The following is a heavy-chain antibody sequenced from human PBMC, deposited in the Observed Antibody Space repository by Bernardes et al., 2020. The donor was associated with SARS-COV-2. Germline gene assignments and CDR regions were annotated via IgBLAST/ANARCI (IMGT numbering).Heavy chain of an antibody. CDR1: AFTFIRSC. D-gene: IGHD1-1*01. Sequence: GALPLSFPASAFTFIRSCMHWVRQAPWKGLVWVSRLNGDGSSTTYADSVKGRFTISRDSAKNTLYLQMNSLRAEDTAVYFCASLSTGTNSFDSWGQGTLVTVSS. CDR3: ASLSTGTNSFDS. J-gene: IGHJ4*02. V-gene: IGHV3-74*01. CDR2: LNGDGSST.